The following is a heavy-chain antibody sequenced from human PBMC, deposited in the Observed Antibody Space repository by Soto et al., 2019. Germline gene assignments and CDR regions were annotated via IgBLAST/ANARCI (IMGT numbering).Heavy chain of an antibody. D-gene: IGHD3-10*01. J-gene: IGHJ6*02. CDR2: ISYDGSNK. CDR1: GFTFSSYG. Sequence: QVQLVESGGGVVQPGRSLRLSCAASGFTFSSYGMHWVRQAPGKGLEWVAVISYDGSNKYYADSVKGRFTISRDNSKNTLYLQMNSLRAEDTAVYYCAKAGTEVRGVMDVWGQGTTVAVSS. CDR3: AKAGTEVRGVMDV. V-gene: IGHV3-30*18.